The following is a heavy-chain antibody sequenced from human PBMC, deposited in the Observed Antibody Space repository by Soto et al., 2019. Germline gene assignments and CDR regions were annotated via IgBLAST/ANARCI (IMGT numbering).Heavy chain of an antibody. CDR3: AKDRGYDSSGGHDY. V-gene: IGHV3-30*18. CDR2: ISYDGSNK. J-gene: IGHJ4*02. CDR1: GFTFSSYG. Sequence: GGSLRLSCAASGFTFSSYGMHWVRQAPGKGLEWVAVISYDGSNKYYADSVKGRFTISRDNSKNTLYLQMNSLRAEDTAVYYCAKDRGYDSSGGHDYWGQGTLVTVSS. D-gene: IGHD3-22*01.